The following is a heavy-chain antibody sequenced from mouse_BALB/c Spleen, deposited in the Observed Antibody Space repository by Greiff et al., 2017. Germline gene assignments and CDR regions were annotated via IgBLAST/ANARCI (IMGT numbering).Heavy chain of an antibody. D-gene: IGHD2-2*01. J-gene: IGHJ3*01. CDR3: AREDYGYDEGFAY. CDR2: ISSGGSYT. V-gene: IGHV5-9-4*01. CDR1: GFTFSSYA. Sequence: EVQGVESGGGLVKPGGSLKLSCAASGFTFSSYAMSWVRQSPEKRLEWVAEISSGGSYTYYPDTVTGRFTISRDNAKNTLYLEMSSLRSEDTAMYYCAREDYGYDEGFAYWGQGTLVTVSA.